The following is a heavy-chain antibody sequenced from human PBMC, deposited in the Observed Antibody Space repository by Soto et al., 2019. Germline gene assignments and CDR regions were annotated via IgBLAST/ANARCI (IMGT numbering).Heavy chain of an antibody. J-gene: IGHJ4*02. CDR2: ISYDGSNK. CDR1: GFTFSSYG. V-gene: IGHV3-30*18. D-gene: IGHD5-18*01. CDR3: AKDYTAMVTLKLDY. Sequence: GGSLRLSCAASGFTFSSYGMHWVRQAPGKGLEWVAVISYDGSNKYYADSVKGRFTISRDNSKNTLYLQMKSLRAEDTAVYYCAKDYTAMVTLKLDYWGQGTLVTVSS.